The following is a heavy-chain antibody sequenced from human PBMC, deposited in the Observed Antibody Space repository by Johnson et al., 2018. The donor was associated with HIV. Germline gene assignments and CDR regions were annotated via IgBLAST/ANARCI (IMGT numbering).Heavy chain of an antibody. J-gene: IGHJ3*02. V-gene: IGHV3-20*04. D-gene: IGHD1-26*01. CDR1: GFTFDDYG. Sequence: VQLVESGGSMVRPGGSRRLSCAVSGFTFDDYGMSWVRQAPGKGLEWVSGINWNGGSTGYADSVKGRFTISRDNAKNSLYLQMNSLRAEDTAFYYCARGEWELNAGHGFDIWGQGTMVTVSS. CDR2: INWNGGST. CDR3: ARGEWELNAGHGFDI.